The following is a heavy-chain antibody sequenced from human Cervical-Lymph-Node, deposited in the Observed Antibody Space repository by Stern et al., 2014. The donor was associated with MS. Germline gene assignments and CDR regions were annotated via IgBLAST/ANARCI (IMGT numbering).Heavy chain of an antibody. CDR1: GYSFTHFW. CDR2: IYPGDSDT. J-gene: IGHJ4*02. D-gene: IGHD6-19*01. V-gene: IGHV5-51*03. CDR3: AIMRGDSGLHY. Sequence: EVQLVESGAEVKKPGESLSISCKGSGYSFTHFWVGWVRQMPGKGLEWMGIIYPGDSDTRYSPSFQGKVTISADSSINTAYLQWSSPKASDTAIYYCAIMRGDSGLHYWGQGTLVTVSS.